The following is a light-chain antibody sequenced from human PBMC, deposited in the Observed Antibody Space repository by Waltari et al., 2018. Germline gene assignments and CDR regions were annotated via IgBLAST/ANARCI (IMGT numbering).Light chain of an antibody. CDR3: QQFGISVWT. J-gene: IGKJ1*01. V-gene: IGKV3-20*01. CDR2: GAS. CDR1: QRISSSY. Sequence: EIVLTQSPGTLSLSPGERATLSCRANQRISSSYLAWYQQKPGQAPGLLIYGASRRATGIPDRFSGGGSGTDFTLTISRLEPEDFAVYYCQQFGISVWTFGQGTKVEIK.